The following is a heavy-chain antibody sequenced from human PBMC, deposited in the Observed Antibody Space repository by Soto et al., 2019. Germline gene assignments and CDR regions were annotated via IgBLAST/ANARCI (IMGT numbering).Heavy chain of an antibody. V-gene: IGHV1-69*13. Sequence: GASVKVSCKASGGTFNRNTISWVRQAPGQGLEWMGGIIPIFGTANYAQKFQGRVTITADGSTNTAYMELSRLRSEDTAVYYCARQFDYDSSGYYYAYWGQGTLVTVSS. J-gene: IGHJ4*02. CDR3: ARQFDYDSSGYYYAY. D-gene: IGHD3-22*01. CDR1: GGTFNRNT. CDR2: IIPIFGTA.